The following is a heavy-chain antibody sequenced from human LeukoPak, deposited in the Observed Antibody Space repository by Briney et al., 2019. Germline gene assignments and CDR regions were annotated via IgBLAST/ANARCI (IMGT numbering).Heavy chain of an antibody. D-gene: IGHD3-22*01. J-gene: IGHJ4*02. V-gene: IGHV3-48*03. CDR3: ARSSGTYHFDY. Sequence: GGSLSLSCAASGFTFSSYEMNWVRQAPGKGLERVSYISSSGTTIYYADSVKGRFTISRDNAKNSLFLQVNSLRAEDTAVYYWARSSGTYHFDYWGQGTLVTVSS. CDR1: GFTFSSYE. CDR2: ISSSGTTI.